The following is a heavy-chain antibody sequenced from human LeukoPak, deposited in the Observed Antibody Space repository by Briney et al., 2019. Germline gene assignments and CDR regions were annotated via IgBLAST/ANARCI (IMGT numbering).Heavy chain of an antibody. D-gene: IGHD2-2*01. J-gene: IGHJ5*02. Sequence: AGGSLRLSCAASGFTFSSYAMSWVGQAPGKGLEWVSAIGGSGGSTYYADSVKGRFTISRDNSKNTLYLQMNSLRAEDTAVYFCARDACSSTICQAGGNWFDPWGQGTLVIVS. V-gene: IGHV3-23*01. CDR2: IGGSGGST. CDR3: ARDACSSTICQAGGNWFDP. CDR1: GFTFSSYA.